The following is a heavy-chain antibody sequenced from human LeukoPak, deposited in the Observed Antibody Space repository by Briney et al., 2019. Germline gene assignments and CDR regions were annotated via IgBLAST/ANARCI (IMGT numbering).Heavy chain of an antibody. D-gene: IGHD3-3*01. CDR1: GYTFTSYG. CDR2: ISAYNGNT. V-gene: IGHV1-18*01. CDR3: ARGWAPYYDFWSGYYGWFDP. Sequence: ASVKVSCKASGYTFTSYGISWVRQAPGQGLEWMGWISAYNGNTNNAQKLQGRVTMTTDTSTSTAYMELRSLRSDDTAVYYCARGWAPYYDFWSGYYGWFDPWGQGTLVTVSS. J-gene: IGHJ5*02.